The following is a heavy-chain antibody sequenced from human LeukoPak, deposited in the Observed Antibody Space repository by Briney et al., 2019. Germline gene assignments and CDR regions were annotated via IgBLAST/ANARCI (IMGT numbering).Heavy chain of an antibody. CDR3: ARRGYSSGWYYFDY. J-gene: IGHJ4*02. CDR1: GGSISGSSYY. Sequence: SETLSLTCTVSGGSISGSSYYWGGIRQPPGKGLEWIGSIYYGGSTYYNPSLKSRVTISVDTSKNQFSLRLSSVTAAETAVYYCARRGYSSGWYYFDYWGQGTLVTVSS. V-gene: IGHV4-39*01. D-gene: IGHD6-19*01. CDR2: IYYGGST.